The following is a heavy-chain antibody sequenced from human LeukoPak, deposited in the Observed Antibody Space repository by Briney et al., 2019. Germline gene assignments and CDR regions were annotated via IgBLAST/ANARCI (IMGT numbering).Heavy chain of an antibody. Sequence: GGSLRLSCTVSGFPLRSYSMNWFRHAPGEGLEWVAYISASGSNIYYVDSVMGRFTVSRDNPKSSLFLQMNSPRAEDRAVYYCARVKGTYFDYWGQGALVTVSS. CDR3: ARVKGTYFDY. V-gene: IGHV3-48*01. CDR2: ISASGSNI. J-gene: IGHJ4*02. CDR1: GFPLRSYS. D-gene: IGHD1-1*01.